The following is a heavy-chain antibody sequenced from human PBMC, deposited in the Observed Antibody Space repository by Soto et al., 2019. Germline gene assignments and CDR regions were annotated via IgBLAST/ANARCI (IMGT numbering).Heavy chain of an antibody. D-gene: IGHD6-13*01. CDR2: IIPYYNIL. Sequence: QAQVVQSGAEVRKPGSSVKLSCKASEGTFNSYAIAWVRQAPGQGLEWMGGIIPYYNILNYAQKFQDRVTITADDSTNTGYMELSSLRSDDTAVYFCASGASRWYPYFFDSWAQGTLVTVSS. J-gene: IGHJ4*02. V-gene: IGHV1-69*01. CDR3: ASGASRWYPYFFDS. CDR1: EGTFNSYA.